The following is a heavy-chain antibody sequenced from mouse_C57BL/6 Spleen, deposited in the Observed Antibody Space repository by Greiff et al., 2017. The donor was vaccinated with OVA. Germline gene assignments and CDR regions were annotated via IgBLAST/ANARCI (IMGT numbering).Heavy chain of an antibody. CDR2: IDPSDSYT. Sequence: VQLQQPGAELVKPGASVKLSCKASGYTFTSYWMQWVKQRPGQGLEWIGEIDPSDSYTNYNQKFKGKATLTVDTSSSTAYMQLSSLTSEDSAVYYCARGYSGYFDYWCQGTTRTVSS. V-gene: IGHV1-50*01. D-gene: IGHD2-3*01. J-gene: IGHJ2*01. CDR3: ARGYSGYFDY. CDR1: GYTFTSYW.